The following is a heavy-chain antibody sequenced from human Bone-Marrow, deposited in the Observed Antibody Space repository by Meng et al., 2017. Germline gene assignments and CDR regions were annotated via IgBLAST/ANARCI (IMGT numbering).Heavy chain of an antibody. Sequence: KVSCKGSGYSFTSYWIGWVRQMPGKGLEWMGIIYPGDSDTRYSPSFQGQVTISADKSISTAYLQWSSLKASDTAMYYCATTVGAEEDYFDYWGQGTLVTVSS. V-gene: IGHV5-51*01. J-gene: IGHJ4*02. CDR1: GYSFTSYW. CDR3: ATTVGAEEDYFDY. CDR2: IYPGDSDT. D-gene: IGHD4-11*01.